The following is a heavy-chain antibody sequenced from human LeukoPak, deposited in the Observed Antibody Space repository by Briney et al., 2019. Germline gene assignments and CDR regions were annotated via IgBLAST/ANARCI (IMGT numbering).Heavy chain of an antibody. CDR3: AGLGITMIGGV. D-gene: IGHD3-10*02. CDR1: GFTFSYYG. V-gene: IGHV3-30*02. CDR2: VRFDGNEK. Sequence: GGSLRLSCAASGFTFSYYGMHWVRQAPGKGREWVGFVRFDGNEKYYADSVKGRFTISRDTSRNTLYLQMNSLRAEDTAVYYCAGLGITMIGGVWGKGTTVTISS. J-gene: IGHJ6*04.